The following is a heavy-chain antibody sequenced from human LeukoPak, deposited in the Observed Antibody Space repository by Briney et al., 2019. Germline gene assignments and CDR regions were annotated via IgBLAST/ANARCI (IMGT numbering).Heavy chain of an antibody. D-gene: IGHD2-15*01. J-gene: IGHJ6*04. CDR2: MNPNSANT. V-gene: IGHV1-8*01. Sequence: ASVKVSCKASGYTFTSYDINWVRQATGQGLEWMGWMNPNSANTGYAQKFQGRVTMTRNTSISTAYMELSSLRSEDTAVYYCARADCSGGSCYRYYYYGMDVWGKGTTVTVSS. CDR3: ARADCSGGSCYRYYYYGMDV. CDR1: GYTFTSYD.